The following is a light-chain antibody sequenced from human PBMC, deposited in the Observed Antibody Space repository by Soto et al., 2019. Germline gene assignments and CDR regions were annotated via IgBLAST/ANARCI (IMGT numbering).Light chain of an antibody. CDR1: QNVHIN. CDR2: GVS. Sequence: TLMTQSPATLSVSPGETATLSCRPSQNVHINLAWYQQKPGQAPTLLFYGVSARAPGVPARFSGTGPGTEFTLTIRNLQSEDFGVYYCQQYEYWPRTFGQGTKVAIQ. J-gene: IGKJ2*01. CDR3: QQYEYWPRT. V-gene: IGKV3-15*01.